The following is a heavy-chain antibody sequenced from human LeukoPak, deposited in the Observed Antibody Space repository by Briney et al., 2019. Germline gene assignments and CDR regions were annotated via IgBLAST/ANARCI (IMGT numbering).Heavy chain of an antibody. CDR3: AREVVPAAKTAKVGAFDI. CDR1: GGSISSGGYY. Sequence: SETLSLTCTVSGGSISSGGYYWSWIRQHPGKGLEWIGYIYYSGSTYYNPSLKRRVTISVDTSKNQFSLKLSSVTAADTAVYYCAREVVPAAKTAKVGAFDIWGQGTMVTVSS. D-gene: IGHD2-2*01. CDR2: IYYSGST. J-gene: IGHJ3*02. V-gene: IGHV4-31*03.